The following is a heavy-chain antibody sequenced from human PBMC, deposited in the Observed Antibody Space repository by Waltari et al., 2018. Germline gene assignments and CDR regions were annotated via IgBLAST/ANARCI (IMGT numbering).Heavy chain of an antibody. D-gene: IGHD1-26*01. CDR2: IDTSGTSK. CDR1: GFTLTSYS. Sequence: EVQLVESGGGLVQPGGSLRLPCAASGFTLTSYSMNWVRQAPGKGLEWVSSIDTSGTSKYYADSVKGRFTVSRDNAKNSMYLEMDSLRAEDTAVYYCARWRWHQSELDSWGQGTLVTVSS. J-gene: IGHJ4*02. CDR3: ARWRWHQSELDS. V-gene: IGHV3-21*01.